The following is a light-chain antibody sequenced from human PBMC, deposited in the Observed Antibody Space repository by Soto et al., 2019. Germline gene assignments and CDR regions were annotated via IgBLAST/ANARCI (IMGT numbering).Light chain of an antibody. Sequence: DIQMTQFPSTLSASIGDRVTITCRASQTVSSWLAWYQQKPGKALKLLIYKASTLETGVPSRFSGSGSGTDFTLTISSLQPDDFATYYCQQYNRYSSYTFGQGTRLEIK. J-gene: IGKJ2*01. V-gene: IGKV1-5*03. CDR1: QTVSSW. CDR3: QQYNRYSSYT. CDR2: KAS.